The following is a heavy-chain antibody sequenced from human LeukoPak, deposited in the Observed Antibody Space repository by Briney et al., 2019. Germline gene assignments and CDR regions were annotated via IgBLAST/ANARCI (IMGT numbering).Heavy chain of an antibody. Sequence: SVKVSCKASGGIFSNYAITWVRQAPGQGLEWMVEIIPILGTSKYAQMFQGRVTITADESTSTAYMELSSLRSEDTAMYYCARADYDYFDPWGQGTLVTVSS. D-gene: IGHD3-16*01. CDR2: IIPILGTS. CDR3: ARADYDYFDP. J-gene: IGHJ5*02. V-gene: IGHV1-69*13. CDR1: GGIFSNYA.